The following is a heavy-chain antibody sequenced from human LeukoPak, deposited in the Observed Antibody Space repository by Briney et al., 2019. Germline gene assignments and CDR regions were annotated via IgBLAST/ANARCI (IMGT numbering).Heavy chain of an antibody. CDR1: GFTVSSNY. V-gene: IGHV3-66*01. J-gene: IGHJ6*02. D-gene: IGHD3-10*01. Sequence: GGSLRLSCAASGFTVSSNYMSWVHQAPGKGLEWVSVIYAGGSTYYADSVKGRFTISRDNSKHTLYLQMNSLRAEDTAVYYCARDRLWSYGMDVWGQGTTVTVSS. CDR3: ARDRLWSYGMDV. CDR2: IYAGGST.